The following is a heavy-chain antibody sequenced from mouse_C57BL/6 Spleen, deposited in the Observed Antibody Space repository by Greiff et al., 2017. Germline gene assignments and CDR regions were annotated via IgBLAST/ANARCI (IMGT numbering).Heavy chain of an antibody. CDR1: GYTFTSYW. J-gene: IGHJ1*03. D-gene: IGHD3-3*01. CDR2: INPSNGGT. V-gene: IGHV1-53*01. Sequence: QVQLQQPGTELVKPGASVKLSCKASGYTFTSYWMHWVKQRPGQGLEWIGNINPSNGGTNYNEKFKSKATLTVDKSSSTAYMQLSSLTSEDSAVYECARSRGAVNDSNGYFDGWGTGTTVTVAS. CDR3: ARSRGAVNDSNGYFDG.